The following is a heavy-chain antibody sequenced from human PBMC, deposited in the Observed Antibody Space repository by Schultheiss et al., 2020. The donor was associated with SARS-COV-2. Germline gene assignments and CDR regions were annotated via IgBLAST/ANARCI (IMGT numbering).Heavy chain of an antibody. CDR2: IKQDGSVE. J-gene: IGHJ6*03. CDR3: ARVVLLTGPTWSYYYMDV. CDR1: GFNLRNYW. Sequence: GESLKISCAASGFNLRNYWMDWVRQAPGKGLQWVANIKQDGSVEHYVDSVRGRFIISRDNAKNSLDLQMNSLRVDDTAVYYCARVVLLTGPTWSYYYMDVWGKGTTVTVSS. D-gene: IGHD1-7*01. V-gene: IGHV3-7*03.